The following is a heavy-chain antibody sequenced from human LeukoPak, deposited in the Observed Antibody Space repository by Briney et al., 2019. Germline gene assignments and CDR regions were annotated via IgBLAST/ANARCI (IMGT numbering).Heavy chain of an antibody. Sequence: GGSLRLSCAASGYMFSDYYMSWIRQAPEKGLEWLSYISHSGSTIYYADSVKGRFTVSRDNAKSSLYLQMNNLRAEDTAVYYCATSIVGFTYDEHFQHWGQGTLVTVSS. D-gene: IGHD1-26*01. V-gene: IGHV3-11*01. CDR1: GYMFSDYY. CDR2: ISHSGSTI. J-gene: IGHJ1*01. CDR3: ATSIVGFTYDEHFQH.